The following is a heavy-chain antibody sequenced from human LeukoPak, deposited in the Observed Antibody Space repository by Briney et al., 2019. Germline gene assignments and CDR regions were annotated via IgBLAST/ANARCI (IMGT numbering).Heavy chain of an antibody. CDR1: GGPFSRSS. D-gene: IGHD3-3*01. J-gene: IGHJ4*02. CDR3: ARDSSLRWSRTSCYFYY. V-gene: IGHV1-69*04. Sequence: ASVKVSCKASGGPFSRSSVSWVRQAPGLGPEWLGRITPHRAITDYAQKFPGRVTPTADKSTSTVYMELGSLTSEDTAANYCARDSSLRWSRTSCYFYYWGQGTLVTVSS. CDR2: ITPHRAIT.